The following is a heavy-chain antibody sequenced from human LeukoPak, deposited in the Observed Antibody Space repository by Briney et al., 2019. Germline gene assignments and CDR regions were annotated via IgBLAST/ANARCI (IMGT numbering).Heavy chain of an antibody. Sequence: SQTLSLTCTVSGGSISSGGYYWRWIRQHPGKGLEWIGYIYYSGSTYYNPSLKSRVTISVDTSKNQFSLKLSSVTAADTAVYYCARDQAYCGGDCANNWGQGTLVTVSS. D-gene: IGHD2-21*02. J-gene: IGHJ4*02. CDR3: ARDQAYCGGDCANN. V-gene: IGHV4-31*03. CDR1: GGSISSGGYY. CDR2: IYYSGST.